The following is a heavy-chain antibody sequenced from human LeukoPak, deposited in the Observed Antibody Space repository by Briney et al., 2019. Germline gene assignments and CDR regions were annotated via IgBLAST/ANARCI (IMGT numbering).Heavy chain of an antibody. CDR2: IYYSGST. CDR1: GGSISSYY. Sequence: PSETLSLTCTVSGGSISSYYWTWIRQPPGKALEWIVYIYYSGSTNYNPSLKSRATISVDRSKTQFFLKLRSVAAADTAVYYCARLSNYDILTGNSWFDSWGQGTLVTVSS. D-gene: IGHD3-9*01. CDR3: ARLSNYDILTGNSWFDS. V-gene: IGHV4-59*08. J-gene: IGHJ5*01.